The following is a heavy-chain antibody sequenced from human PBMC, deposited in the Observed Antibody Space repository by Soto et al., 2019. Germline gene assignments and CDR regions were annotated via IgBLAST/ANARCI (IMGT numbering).Heavy chain of an antibody. D-gene: IGHD3-3*01. V-gene: IGHV3-21*01. Sequence: EVQLVESGGGLVKPGESRRLSCVASGFTCKNDNMNWVSQAPGKGLAWVSSIGGTETFTYYADSVKGRFSISRDNAKSSLFLQMNSLRAEDTAVYFCVRDGSPLGVTRWGQGTLVTVAS. J-gene: IGHJ4*02. CDR3: VRDGSPLGVTR. CDR1: GFTCKNDN. CDR2: IGGTETFT.